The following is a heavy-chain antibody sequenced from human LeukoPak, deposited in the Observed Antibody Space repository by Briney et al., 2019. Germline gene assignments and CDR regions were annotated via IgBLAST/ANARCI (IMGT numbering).Heavy chain of an antibody. V-gene: IGHV3-30-3*01. Sequence: PGGSLRLSCAASGFTVSSNYMSWVRQAPGKGLEWVAVISYDGSNKYYADSVKGRFTISRDNSKNTLYLQMNSLRAEDTAVYYCASPYYDSSGLFDHWGQGTLVTVSS. J-gene: IGHJ4*02. D-gene: IGHD3-22*01. CDR3: ASPYYDSSGLFDH. CDR1: GFTVSSNY. CDR2: ISYDGSNK.